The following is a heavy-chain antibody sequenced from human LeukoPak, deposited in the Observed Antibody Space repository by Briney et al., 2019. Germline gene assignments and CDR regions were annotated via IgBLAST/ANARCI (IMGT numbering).Heavy chain of an antibody. CDR2: ISPNSGST. CDR1: GYTFTGYY. V-gene: IGHV1-2*02. Sequence: VASVKVSCKASGYTFTGYYMHWVRQAPGQGLEWMGWISPNSGSTNYAQKFQGRVTMTRDTSISTAYMELRRLRSDDTAVYYCARVRDSSGTIYFQHWGQGTLVTVSS. D-gene: IGHD3-22*01. CDR3: ARVRDSSGTIYFQH. J-gene: IGHJ1*01.